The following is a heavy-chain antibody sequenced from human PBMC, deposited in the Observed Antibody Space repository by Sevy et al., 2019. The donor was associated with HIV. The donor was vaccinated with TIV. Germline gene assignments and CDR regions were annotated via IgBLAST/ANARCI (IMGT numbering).Heavy chain of an antibody. CDR1: GGSISSGGYY. Sequence: SETLSFTCTVSGGSISSGGYYWSWIRQHPGKGLEWIGYIYYSGSTYYNPSLKSRVTISVDTSKNQFSLKLSSVTAADTAVYYCARGLTYYDFWSGYYTTGYFDYWGQGTLVTVSS. J-gene: IGHJ4*02. V-gene: IGHV4-31*03. CDR2: IYYSGST. D-gene: IGHD3-3*01. CDR3: ARGLTYYDFWSGYYTTGYFDY.